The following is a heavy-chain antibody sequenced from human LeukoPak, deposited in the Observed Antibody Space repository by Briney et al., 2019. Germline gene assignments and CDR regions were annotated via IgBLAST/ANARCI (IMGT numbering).Heavy chain of an antibody. CDR1: GFTFSSYW. V-gene: IGHV3-74*01. J-gene: IGHJ4*02. CDR3: ARAMYGSYV. D-gene: IGHD1-26*01. CDR2: INSDGSST. Sequence: GGSLRLSCAASGFTFSSYWMHWVRQAPGKGLVWVSRINSDGSSTSYADSVKGRFTISRDNAKDTLYLQMNSLGVEDTAVFYCARAMYGSYVWGQGTLVTVSS.